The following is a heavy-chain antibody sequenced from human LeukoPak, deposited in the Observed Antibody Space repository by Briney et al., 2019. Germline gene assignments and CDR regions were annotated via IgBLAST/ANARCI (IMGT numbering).Heavy chain of an antibody. V-gene: IGHV3-20*04. D-gene: IGHD3-22*01. J-gene: IGHJ4*02. CDR2: INWNGGST. CDR1: GFTFDDYG. Sequence: GGSLRLSCAASGFTFDDYGMSWVHQAPGKGLEWVSGINWNGGSTGYADSVKGRFTISRDNDKNSLYLQMNSLRAEDTALYYCARDSGGFGPYYYGSSGIHWDYWGQGTLVTVSS. CDR3: ARDSGGFGPYYYGSSGIHWDY.